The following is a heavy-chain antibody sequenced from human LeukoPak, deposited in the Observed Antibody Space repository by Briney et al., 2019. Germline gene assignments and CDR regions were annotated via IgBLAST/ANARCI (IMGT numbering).Heavy chain of an antibody. CDR1: GGSISSSSYY. V-gene: IGHV4-39*01. J-gene: IGHJ4*02. CDR3: ARVPRYYYGSGSPRLDY. Sequence: SETLSLTCTVSGGSISSSSYYWGWIRQPPGKGLEWIGSIYYSRSTYYNPSLKSRVTISVDTSKNQFSLKLSSVTAADTAVYYCARVPRYYYGSGSPRLDYWGQGTLVTVSS. D-gene: IGHD3-10*01. CDR2: IYYSRST.